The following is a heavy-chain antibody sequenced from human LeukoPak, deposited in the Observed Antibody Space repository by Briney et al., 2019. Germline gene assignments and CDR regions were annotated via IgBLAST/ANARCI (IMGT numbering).Heavy chain of an antibody. CDR1: GFTFSSYG. CDR3: AKDTIMITFGGVPEVDY. Sequence: PGGSLRLSCAASGFTFSSYGMHWVRQAPGKGLEWVAVISYDGSNKYYADSVKGRFTISRDNSKNTLYLQMNSLRAEDTAVYYCAKDTIMITFGGVPEVDYWGQGTLVTVSS. V-gene: IGHV3-30*18. D-gene: IGHD3-16*01. J-gene: IGHJ4*02. CDR2: ISYDGSNK.